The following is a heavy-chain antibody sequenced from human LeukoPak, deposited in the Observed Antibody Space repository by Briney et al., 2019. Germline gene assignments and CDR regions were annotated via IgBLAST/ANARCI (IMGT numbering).Heavy chain of an antibody. D-gene: IGHD2-15*01. V-gene: IGHV3-48*03. CDR2: ISTGGRTI. J-gene: IGHJ4*02. CDR3: ARAPYCSGGSCYFDY. Sequence: GGSLRLSCAASGFTFSSYEMNWVRQAPGTGLEWVSYISTGGRTIYYADSVRGRFTISRDNAKNSLYLQMNSLRAEDTAVYYCARAPYCSGGSCYFDYWGQGTLVTVSS. CDR1: GFTFSSYE.